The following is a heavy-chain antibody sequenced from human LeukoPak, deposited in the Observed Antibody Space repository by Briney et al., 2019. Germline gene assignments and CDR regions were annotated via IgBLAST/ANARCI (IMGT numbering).Heavy chain of an antibody. CDR2: INPTGGST. J-gene: IGHJ5*02. V-gene: IGHV1-46*01. CDR3: ARDNSVGDNAWWFDP. D-gene: IGHD1-26*01. CDR1: GYSFTSYY. Sequence: ASVKVSCKTSGYSFTSYYIHWVRQAPGQGLEWMGMINPTGGSTGYAQKFQGRVTMTRDMSTSTDYMELSSLRSEDTAIYYCARDNSVGDNAWWFDPWGQGTLVTVSS.